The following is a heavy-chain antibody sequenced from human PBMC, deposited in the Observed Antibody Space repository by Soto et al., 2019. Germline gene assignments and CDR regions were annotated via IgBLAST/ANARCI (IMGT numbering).Heavy chain of an antibody. D-gene: IGHD6-13*01. J-gene: IGHJ6*02. CDR2: INHSGST. CDR1: GGSFSGYY. Sequence: SETLSLTCAVYGGSFSGYYWSWIRQPPGKGLEWIGEINHSGSTNYNPSLKSRVTISVDTSKNQFSLKLSSVTAADTAVYYCARAIAAAGINYYYGMDVWGQGTTVTVSS. CDR3: ARAIAAAGINYYYGMDV. V-gene: IGHV4-34*01.